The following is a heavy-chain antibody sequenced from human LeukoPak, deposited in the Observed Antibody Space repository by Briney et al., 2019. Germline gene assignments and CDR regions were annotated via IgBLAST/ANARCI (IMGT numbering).Heavy chain of an antibody. CDR2: IYHSGST. Sequence: PSETLSLTCTVSGYSISSGYYWGWIRQPPGKGLEWIGSIYHSGSTYYNPSLKSRVTISVDTSKNQFSLKLSSVTAADTAVYYCARIGQWLDPRGPLRYWGQGTLVTVSS. CDR3: ARIGQWLDPRGPLRY. CDR1: GYSISSGYY. D-gene: IGHD6-19*01. J-gene: IGHJ4*02. V-gene: IGHV4-38-2*02.